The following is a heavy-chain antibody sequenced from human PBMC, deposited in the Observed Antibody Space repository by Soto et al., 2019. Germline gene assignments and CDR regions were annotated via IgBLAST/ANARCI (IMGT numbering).Heavy chain of an antibody. D-gene: IGHD2-2*01. CDR1: GGSFSGYY. CDR2: INHSGST. J-gene: IGHJ6*02. Sequence: QVQLQQWGAGLLKPSETLSLTCAVYGGSFSGYYWSWIRQPPGKGLEWIGEINHSGSTNYNPSLKSRVTISVDTSKNQFSLKLSYVTAADTAVYYCARVFPYQPGLLSYYDYGMDVWGQGTTVTVSS. V-gene: IGHV4-34*01. CDR3: ARVFPYQPGLLSYYDYGMDV.